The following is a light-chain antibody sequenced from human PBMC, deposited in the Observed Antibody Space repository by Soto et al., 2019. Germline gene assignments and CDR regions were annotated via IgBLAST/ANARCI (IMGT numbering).Light chain of an antibody. CDR1: EDIGTY. CDR3: HQPRGWPLT. V-gene: IGKV3D-11*01. Sequence: EIVLTQSPVTVSLSPGESATLTCWASEDIGTYLAWFQQKPGQAPRLLIYDASNRATGIPGRFVGSGSGTDFTLTITNMEPEDFAFYYCHQPRGWPLTFGEGTKLEIK. CDR2: DAS. J-gene: IGKJ4*01.